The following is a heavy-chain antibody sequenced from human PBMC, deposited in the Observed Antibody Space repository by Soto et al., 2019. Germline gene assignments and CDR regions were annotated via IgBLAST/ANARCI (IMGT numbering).Heavy chain of an antibody. Sequence: GASVKVSCKASGYTFASNGISWVRQAPGQGLEWIGWISTYKGNTNYAQNLQGRVTLTRDTSTDTVYMEMRSLKSDDTAVYYCARHRSLARFGELLYWGQGTLVTVSS. V-gene: IGHV1-18*01. CDR2: ISTYKGNT. CDR1: GYTFASNG. CDR3: ARHRSLARFGELLY. D-gene: IGHD3-16*01. J-gene: IGHJ4*02.